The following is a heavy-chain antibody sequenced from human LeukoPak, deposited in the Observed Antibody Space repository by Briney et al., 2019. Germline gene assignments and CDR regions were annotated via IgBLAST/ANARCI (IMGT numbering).Heavy chain of an antibody. CDR1: GFTFSSYA. CDR2: ISGSGGST. Sequence: GGSLTLSCAASGFTFSSYAMSWVRQAPGKGLEWVSAISGSGGSTYYADSVKGRFTISRDNSKNTLYLQMNSLRAEDTAVYYCAKVRGEYYDFWSGYYPGDYCREGTLVTVSS. V-gene: IGHV3-23*01. CDR3: AKVRGEYYDFWSGYYPGDY. J-gene: IGHJ4*02. D-gene: IGHD3-3*01.